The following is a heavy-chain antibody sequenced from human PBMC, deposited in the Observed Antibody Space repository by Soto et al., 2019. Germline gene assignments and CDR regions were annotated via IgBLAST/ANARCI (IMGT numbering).Heavy chain of an antibody. J-gene: IGHJ4*02. CDR2: IYHSGST. Sequence: PSETLSLTCAVSGGSISSGGYSWSWIRQPPGKGLEWIGYIYHSGSTYYNPSLKSRVTISVDRSKNQFSLKLSSVTAADTAVYYCARSKRHYDILTGYYPVHVFYFDYWGQGTLVTVSS. D-gene: IGHD3-9*01. V-gene: IGHV4-30-2*01. CDR3: ARSKRHYDILTGYYPVHVFYFDY. CDR1: GGSISSGGYS.